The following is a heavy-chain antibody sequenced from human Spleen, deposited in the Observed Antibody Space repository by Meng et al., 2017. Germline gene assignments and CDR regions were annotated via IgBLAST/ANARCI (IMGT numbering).Heavy chain of an antibody. J-gene: IGHJ3*02. CDR2: ITTKANNYAT. CDR3: TVYISGHI. Sequence: GGSLRLSCAASGFIFSGSDIHWVRQASGKGLEWVGRITTKANNYATAYAASVKGRFSISRDDSKITSYLQMNSLRSEDTALYYCTVYISGHIWGRWTVVTVSS. CDR1: GFIFSGSD. D-gene: IGHD6-19*01. V-gene: IGHV3-73*01.